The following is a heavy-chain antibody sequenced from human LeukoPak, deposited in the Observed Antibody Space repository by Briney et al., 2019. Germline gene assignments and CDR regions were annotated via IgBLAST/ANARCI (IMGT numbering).Heavy chain of an antibody. D-gene: IGHD5-18*01. CDR1: GYTFTSNY. Sequence: GASVKVSCKASGYTFTSNYMHWVRQAPGQGLEWMGGIHPSGGSTTYAQKFQGRVTMTTDTSTSTVYVELSSLRSDDPAVYYCARANLDAAMVYWFFDLWGRGTLVTVSS. J-gene: IGHJ2*01. CDR3: ARANLDAAMVYWFFDL. CDR2: IHPSGGST. V-gene: IGHV1-46*01.